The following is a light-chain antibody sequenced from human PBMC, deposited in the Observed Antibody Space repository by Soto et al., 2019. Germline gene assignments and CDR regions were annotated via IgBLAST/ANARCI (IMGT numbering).Light chain of an antibody. J-gene: IGLJ1*01. V-gene: IGLV2-14*01. Sequence: QSVLTQPASVSGSPGQSITISCTGTSSDVGRYNYVSWYQQHPGKAPKLIIYDVSNRPSGVSNRFSGSKSGNTASLTISGLQTEDEADYYCTSYTSSTPFYVFGTGTKVTVL. CDR1: SSDVGRYNY. CDR3: TSYTSSTPFYV. CDR2: DVS.